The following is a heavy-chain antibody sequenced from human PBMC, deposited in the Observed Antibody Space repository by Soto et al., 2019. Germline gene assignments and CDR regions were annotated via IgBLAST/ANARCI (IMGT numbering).Heavy chain of an antibody. CDR3: ASIQTVQLERPPYYYYYMDV. CDR1: GGSLSSYY. D-gene: IGHD1-1*01. Sequence: PSETLSLTCPVSGGSLSSYYWSWIRQPPGKGLEWIGYIYYSGSTNYNPSLKSRVTISVDTSKNQFSLKLSSVTAADTAVYYCASIQTVQLERPPYYYYYMDVWGKGTTVTVSS. CDR2: IYYSGST. J-gene: IGHJ6*03. V-gene: IGHV4-59*08.